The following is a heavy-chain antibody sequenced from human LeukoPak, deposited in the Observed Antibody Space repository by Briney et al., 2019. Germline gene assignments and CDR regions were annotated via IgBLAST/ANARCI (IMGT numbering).Heavy chain of an antibody. D-gene: IGHD3-10*01. J-gene: IGHJ4*02. CDR2: IYYSGST. V-gene: IGHV4-59*01. CDR1: GGSISSYY. Sequence: TSETLSLTCTVSGGSISSYYWSWIRQPPGKGLEWIGYIYYSGSTNYNPSLKSRVTISVDTSKNQFSLKLSSVTAADTAVYYCARGGYGPGNLDYWGQGTLVTVSS. CDR3: ARGGYGPGNLDY.